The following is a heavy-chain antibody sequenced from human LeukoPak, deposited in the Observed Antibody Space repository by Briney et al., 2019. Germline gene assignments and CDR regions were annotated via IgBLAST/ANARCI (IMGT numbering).Heavy chain of an antibody. CDR1: GFTFSDYY. V-gene: IGHV3-11*04. CDR3: ARGLFVAGSFFDS. Sequence: GGXLRLSCAASGFTFSDYYMSWIRQAPGKGLEWLSFMCPSGGAIYYADSVKGRFTISRDNAKNSLYLQMNSLKAEDTAVYYCARGLFVAGSFFDSWGQGTLVTVSS. CDR2: MCPSGGAI. D-gene: IGHD1-26*01. J-gene: IGHJ4*02.